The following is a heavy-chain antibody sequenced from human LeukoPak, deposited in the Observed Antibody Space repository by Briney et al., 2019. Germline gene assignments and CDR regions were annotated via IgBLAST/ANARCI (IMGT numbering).Heavy chain of an antibody. CDR2: ISYDGSNK. CDR3: ARDYMMVNWFDP. J-gene: IGHJ5*02. Sequence: PGGTLRLSCAASGVTFSSCAMHWGRQAPGKGLEGGAVISYDGSNKYYADSVKGRFTISRDNSKNTLYLQMNSLRAEDTAVYYCARDYMMVNWFDPWGQGTLVTVSS. V-gene: IGHV3-30-3*01. D-gene: IGHD2-8*01. CDR1: GVTFSSCA.